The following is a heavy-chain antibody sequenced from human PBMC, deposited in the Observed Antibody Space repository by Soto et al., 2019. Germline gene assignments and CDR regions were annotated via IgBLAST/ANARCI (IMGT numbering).Heavy chain of an antibody. CDR3: ARDRITMTVSGLFYFDY. J-gene: IGHJ4*02. Sequence: PGGSLRLSCAASGFTFSSYGMHWVRQAPGKGLEWVAVIWYDGSNKYYADSVKGRFTISRDNSKNTLYLQMNSLRAEDTAVYYCARDRITMTVSGLFYFDYWGQGTLVTVSS. CDR1: GFTFSSYG. D-gene: IGHD3-22*01. V-gene: IGHV3-33*01. CDR2: IWYDGSNK.